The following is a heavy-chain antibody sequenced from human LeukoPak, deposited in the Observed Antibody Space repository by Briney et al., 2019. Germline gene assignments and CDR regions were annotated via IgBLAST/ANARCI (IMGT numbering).Heavy chain of an antibody. Sequence: GGSLKISCKGSGYSFTSNWIGWVRQMPGKGLEWMGIIYPDDSDTRYNPSFQGQVTISADKSTSTAYLQWSSLKASDTAIYYCARSPESSGWYGVIYFDYWGQGTLVTVSS. CDR1: GYSFTSNW. D-gene: IGHD6-19*01. V-gene: IGHV5-51*01. CDR2: IYPDDSDT. CDR3: ARSPESSGWYGVIYFDY. J-gene: IGHJ4*02.